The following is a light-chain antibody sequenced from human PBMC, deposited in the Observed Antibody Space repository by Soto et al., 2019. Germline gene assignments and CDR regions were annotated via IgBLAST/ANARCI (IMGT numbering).Light chain of an antibody. CDR1: SSDVGGYNY. CDR3: SSYAGTHIV. Sequence: QSALTQPPSASGSPGQSVAISCTGTSSDVGGYNYVSWYQQHPGKAPKLMIYDVSKRPAGVPDRFSGSKSGNTASLTVSGRQAEDEADYYCSSYAGTHIVFGTGTKVTVL. J-gene: IGLJ1*01. V-gene: IGLV2-8*01. CDR2: DVS.